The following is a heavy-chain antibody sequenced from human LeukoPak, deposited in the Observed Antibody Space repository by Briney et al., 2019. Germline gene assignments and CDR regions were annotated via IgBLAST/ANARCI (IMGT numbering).Heavy chain of an antibody. D-gene: IGHD3-10*01. CDR1: AGSISSDY. V-gene: IGHV4-59*01. CDR3: ESAVGFGWFDP. CDR2: FQYSGST. Sequence: SETLSRASPVSAGSISSDYWSWIGQPPGKGRGWIGYFQYSGSTNYNTSLKSRVTISVDTYENQFSVKKRPVTAADAAVLYCESAVGFGWFDPWGQGTLVTVSS. J-gene: IGHJ5*02.